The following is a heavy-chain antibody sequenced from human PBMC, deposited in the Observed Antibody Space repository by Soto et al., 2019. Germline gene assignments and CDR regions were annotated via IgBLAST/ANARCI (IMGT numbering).Heavy chain of an antibody. J-gene: IGHJ4*02. CDR2: IKSKTDGGTT. V-gene: IGHV3-15*01. Sequence: GGSLRLSCAASGFTFSNAWMSWVRQAPGKGLEWVGRIKSKTDGGTTDYAAPVKGRFTISRDDSKNTLYLQMNSLKTEDTAVYYCTTGTMAIYCSGGSCYSYYGELPYYFDYWGQGTLVTVSS. CDR1: GFTFSNAW. D-gene: IGHD2-15*01. CDR3: TTGTMAIYCSGGSCYSYYGELPYYFDY.